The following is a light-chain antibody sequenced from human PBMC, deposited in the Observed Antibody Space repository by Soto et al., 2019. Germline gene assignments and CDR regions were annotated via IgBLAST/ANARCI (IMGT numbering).Light chain of an antibody. CDR2: EGS. Sequence: QSVLTQPASVSGSPGQSITISCTGTGNNFANYNLVSWFQQFPGKAPKLIIYEGSQRPSWVSSRFSGSKSGSTASLTISGLQDVDEDAYYCCCSAASSVVWLFGGGTKVTVL. V-gene: IGLV2-23*01. CDR3: CCSAASSVVWL. J-gene: IGLJ1*01. CDR1: GNNFANYNL.